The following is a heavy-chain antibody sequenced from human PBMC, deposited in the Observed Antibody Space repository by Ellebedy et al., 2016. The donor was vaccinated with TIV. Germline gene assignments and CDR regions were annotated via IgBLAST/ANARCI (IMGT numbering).Heavy chain of an antibody. CDR3: ARDSGGISYFYGMDV. Sequence: GGSLRLSXAASGFTLGNYALHWVRQAPGEGLEWLALISFDGSVRYYADSVKGRFTISRDNSKNTLYLQMNSLRAEDTAVYYCARDSGGISYFYGMDVWGQGTTVTVSS. CDR2: ISFDGSVR. CDR1: GFTLGNYA. D-gene: IGHD2-15*01. J-gene: IGHJ6*02. V-gene: IGHV3-30*04.